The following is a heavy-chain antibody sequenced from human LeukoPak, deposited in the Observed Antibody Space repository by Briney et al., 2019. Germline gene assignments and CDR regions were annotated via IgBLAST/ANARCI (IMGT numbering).Heavy chain of an antibody. V-gene: IGHV4-59*11. CDR2: INYSGNT. CDR1: GSSITKRY. CDR3: GRGGGGSYLEYSFDY. J-gene: IGHJ4*02. D-gene: IGHD3-10*01. Sequence: SETLSLTCTVSGSSITKRYWSWIRQPPGGGLERIGYINYSGNTNYNPSLKSRVTISVDTSKNQFSLKLSSVTAADTAVYYCGRGGGGSYLEYSFDYWGQGTLVTVSS.